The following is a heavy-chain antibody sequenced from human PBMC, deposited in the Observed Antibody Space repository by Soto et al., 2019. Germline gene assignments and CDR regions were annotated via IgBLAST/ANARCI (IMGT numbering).Heavy chain of an antibody. J-gene: IGHJ3*02. CDR1: GGTFSSYA. Sequence: SVKVSCKASGGTFSSYAISWVRQAPGQGLEWMGGIIPIFGTANYAQKFQGRVTITADESTSTAYMELSSLRSEDTAVYYCEREISGIVGAKGAFDIWGQGTMVTVSS. CDR2: IIPIFGTA. D-gene: IGHD1-26*01. V-gene: IGHV1-69*13. CDR3: EREISGIVGAKGAFDI.